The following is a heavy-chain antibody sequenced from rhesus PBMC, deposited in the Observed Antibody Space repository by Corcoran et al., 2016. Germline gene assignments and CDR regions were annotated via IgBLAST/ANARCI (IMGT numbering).Heavy chain of an antibody. Sequence: QLQLQESGPGLVKPSETLSVTCAVSGVSISSSYWSWIRLAPGKGLEWIGYIYGSGSSTNDNPPLKSRVTLSVDTSNNQLSRKLSSFTATDTAVYYCATIYSSGWLYFDYWGQGVLVTVSS. J-gene: IGHJ4*01. CDR3: ATIYSSGWLYFDY. D-gene: IGHD6-31*01. V-gene: IGHV4-169*01. CDR1: GVSISSSY. CDR2: IYGSGSST.